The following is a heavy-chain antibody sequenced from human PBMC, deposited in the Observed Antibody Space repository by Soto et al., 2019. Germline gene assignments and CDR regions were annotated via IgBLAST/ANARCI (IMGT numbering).Heavy chain of an antibody. CDR3: AADRNYYDSSGYYYNPISPAWFDP. J-gene: IGHJ5*02. CDR2: IVVGSGNT. V-gene: IGHV1-58*01. Sequence: SVKVSCKASGFTFTSSAVQWVRQARGQRLEWIGWIVVGSGNTNYAQKFQERVTITRDMSTSTAYMELSSLRSEDTAVYYRAADRNYYDSSGYYYNPISPAWFDPWGQGTLVAVSS. D-gene: IGHD3-22*01. CDR1: GFTFTSSA.